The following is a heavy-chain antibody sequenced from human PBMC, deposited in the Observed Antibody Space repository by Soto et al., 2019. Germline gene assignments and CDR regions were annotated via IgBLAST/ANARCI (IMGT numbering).Heavy chain of an antibody. CDR3: ARASSSSSAADY. Sequence: QVQLQESGPGLVKPSQTLSLTCSVSGESISSGDYYWSWIRHHPGKGLEWIGYIYDSESAYYNPSLKRRVTISMDTSKNHFAMRLSSVTAADTAVYYCARASSSSSAADYWGQGTLATVSS. CDR1: GESISSGDYY. D-gene: IGHD6-6*01. J-gene: IGHJ4*02. CDR2: IYDSESA. V-gene: IGHV4-31*03.